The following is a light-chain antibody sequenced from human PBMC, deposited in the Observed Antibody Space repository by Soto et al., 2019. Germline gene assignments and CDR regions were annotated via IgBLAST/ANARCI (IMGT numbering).Light chain of an antibody. CDR2: GAS. Sequence: EIVMTQSPATLSVSPGERATLSCRASQSVKSSLAWYQHKPGQLPRLLIYGASTRATGVPVRFSGSGSGTDFTLTISSLQAEDVAVYYCQQYNNWPRTFGQGTKVEIK. CDR3: QQYNNWPRT. V-gene: IGKV3-15*01. CDR1: QSVKSS. J-gene: IGKJ1*01.